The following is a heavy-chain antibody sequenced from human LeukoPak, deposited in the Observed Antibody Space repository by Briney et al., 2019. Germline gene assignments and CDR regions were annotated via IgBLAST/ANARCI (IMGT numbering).Heavy chain of an antibody. CDR2: IKQDGSQK. CDR1: GFTFSSYW. Sequence: SGGSLRLSRAASGFTFSSYWMSWFRQAAGKGLEWVANIKQDGSQKFSVDSVKGRFTISRDNAKNSLYLQMNSLRVEDTAVYYCARDWFDGDYDRFDYWGQGTLVTVSS. D-gene: IGHD4-17*01. J-gene: IGHJ4*02. CDR3: ARDWFDGDYDRFDY. V-gene: IGHV3-7*03.